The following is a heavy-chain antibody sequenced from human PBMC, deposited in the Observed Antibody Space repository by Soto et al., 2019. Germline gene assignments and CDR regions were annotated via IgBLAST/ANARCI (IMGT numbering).Heavy chain of an antibody. CDR3: ATPLRDRNYYYGMAV. CDR1: GGTFSKYA. D-gene: IGHD3-22*01. CDR2: TIPMFGTP. V-gene: IGHV1-69*01. J-gene: IGHJ6*02. Sequence: QVQLVQSGAEMQQPGASVRVSCKASGGTFSKYAFSWVRQAPGQGLEWLGGTIPMFGTPNYAQKFQGRVAIPADESTATVYMELSSLRSEDTAVYFCATPLRDRNYYYGMAVWGQGTTVTVAS.